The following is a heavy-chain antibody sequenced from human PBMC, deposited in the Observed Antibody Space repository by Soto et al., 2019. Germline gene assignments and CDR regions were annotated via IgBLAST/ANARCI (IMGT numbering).Heavy chain of an antibody. J-gene: IGHJ4*02. Sequence: SETLSLTCTVSGGSISSSSYYWGWIRQPPGKGLEWIGSIYYSGSTYYNPSLKSRVTISVDTSKNQFSLKLSSVTAADTAVYYCARRRTPPYNSGSLIDYWGQGTLVTVS. CDR2: IYYSGST. CDR1: GGSISSSSYY. CDR3: ARRRTPPYNSGSLIDY. D-gene: IGHD6-19*01. V-gene: IGHV4-39*01.